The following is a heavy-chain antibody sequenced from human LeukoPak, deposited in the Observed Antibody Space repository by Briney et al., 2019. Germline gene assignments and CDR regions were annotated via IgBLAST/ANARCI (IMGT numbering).Heavy chain of an antibody. CDR3: AREGNDYGVLGPYYYYGMDV. J-gene: IGHJ6*02. CDR1: GYTFTGYY. V-gene: IGHV1-2*02. Sequence: ASVKVSCKASGYTFTGYYMHWVRQAPGQGLEWMGWINPNSGGTNYAQKFQGRVTMTRDTSISTAYMELSRLRSDDTAVYYCAREGNDYGVLGPYYYYGMDVWGQGTTVTVS. CDR2: INPNSGGT. D-gene: IGHD4-17*01.